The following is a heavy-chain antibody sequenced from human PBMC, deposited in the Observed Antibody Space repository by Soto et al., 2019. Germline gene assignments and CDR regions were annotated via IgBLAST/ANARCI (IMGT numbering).Heavy chain of an antibody. CDR3: ARGRGSRYSSSSGGFDY. J-gene: IGHJ4*02. Sequence: SETLSLTCAVYGGSFSGYYWSWIRQPPGKGLEWIGEINHSGSTNYNPSLKSRVTISVDTSKNQFSLKLSSVTAADTAVYYCARGRGSRYSSSSGGFDYWGQGTLVTSPQ. CDR2: INHSGST. D-gene: IGHD6-6*01. V-gene: IGHV4-34*01. CDR1: GGSFSGYY.